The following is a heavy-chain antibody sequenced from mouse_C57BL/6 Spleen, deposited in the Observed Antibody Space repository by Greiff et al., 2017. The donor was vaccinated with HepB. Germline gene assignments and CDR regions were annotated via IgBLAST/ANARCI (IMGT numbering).Heavy chain of an antibody. J-gene: IGHJ1*03. V-gene: IGHV1-9*01. D-gene: IGHD1-1*01. CDR2: ILPGSGST. CDR1: GYTFTGYW. CDR3: ARGGYYYGSSYVGYFDV. Sequence: VQLQQSGAELMKPGASVKLSCKATGYTFTGYWIEWVKQRPGHGLEWIGEILPGSGSTNYNEKFKGKATFTADTSSNTAYMQLSSLTTEDSAIYYCARGGYYYGSSYVGYFDVWGTGTTVTVSS.